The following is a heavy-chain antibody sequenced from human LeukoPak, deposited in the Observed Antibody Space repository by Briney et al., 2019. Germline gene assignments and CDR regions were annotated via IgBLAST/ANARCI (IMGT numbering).Heavy chain of an antibody. CDR2: ISGDGTNK. J-gene: IGHJ4*02. D-gene: IGHD3-3*01. CDR1: GFFFSSYC. Sequence: GGSLRLSCEASGFFFSSYCMHWVRQAPGKGLEWLAVISGDGTNKYYAESVKGRFTISRDNSKTTVLVQLNSLRVEDTAVYYCARCRENDFWSGSPVDHWGQGTLVTVSS. CDR3: ARCRENDFWSGSPVDH. V-gene: IGHV3-30-3*01.